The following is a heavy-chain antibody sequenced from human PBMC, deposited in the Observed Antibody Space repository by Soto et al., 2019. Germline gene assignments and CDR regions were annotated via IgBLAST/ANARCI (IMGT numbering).Heavy chain of an antibody. V-gene: IGHV1-18*01. CDR1: GYTFTSYG. CDR2: ISAYNGNT. Sequence: QVQLVQSGAEVKKPGASVKVSCKASGYTFTSYGISWVRQAPGQGLEWMGWISAYNGNTNYAQKLQGRGTMTTAPSTSTAYIELRSLRSDDTAVYYWARELPPVDYWGQGPMFTFSS. D-gene: IGHD1-26*01. CDR3: ARELPPVDY. J-gene: IGHJ4*02.